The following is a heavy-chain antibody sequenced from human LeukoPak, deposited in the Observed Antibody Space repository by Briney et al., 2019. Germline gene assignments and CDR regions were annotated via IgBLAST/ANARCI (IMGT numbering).Heavy chain of an antibody. D-gene: IGHD6-25*01. Sequence: PSETLSLTCTVSGGSISNYYWSWIRQPPGKGLEWIGYIYYSGSTNYNPSLKSRVTISVDTSKNQFSLKLSSVTAADTAVYYCARGATRRKNAFDIWGQGTMVTVSS. V-gene: IGHV4-59*01. J-gene: IGHJ3*02. CDR1: GGSISNYY. CDR2: IYYSGST. CDR3: ARGATRRKNAFDI.